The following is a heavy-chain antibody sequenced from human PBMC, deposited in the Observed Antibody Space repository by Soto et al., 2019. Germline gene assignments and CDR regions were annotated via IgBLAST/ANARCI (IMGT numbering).Heavy chain of an antibody. V-gene: IGHV3-30-3*01. J-gene: IGHJ6*02. CDR1: GFTFSSYA. CDR3: ARVLVATSMDV. Sequence: QVQLVESGGGVVQPGRSLRLSCAASGFTFSSYAMHWVRQAPGKGLEWVAVISYDGSNKYYADSVKGRFTISRDNSKNTLYLQMNSLRAEDTAVYYCARVLVATSMDVWGQGTMLTVSS. CDR2: ISYDGSNK. D-gene: IGHD5-12*01.